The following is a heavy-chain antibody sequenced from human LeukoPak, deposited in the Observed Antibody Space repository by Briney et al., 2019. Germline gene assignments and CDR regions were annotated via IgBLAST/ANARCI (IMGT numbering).Heavy chain of an antibody. D-gene: IGHD2-15*01. CDR3: ARGGYCSGGSCYGGFDY. Sequence: ASVTVSCNSSGYTFTGYYMHWVRQAPGQGLEWMGWINPNSGGTNYAQKFQGRVTMTRDTSISTAYMELSRLRSDDTAVYYCARGGYCSGGSCYGGFDYWGQGTLVTVSS. J-gene: IGHJ4*02. CDR1: GYTFTGYY. V-gene: IGHV1-2*02. CDR2: INPNSGGT.